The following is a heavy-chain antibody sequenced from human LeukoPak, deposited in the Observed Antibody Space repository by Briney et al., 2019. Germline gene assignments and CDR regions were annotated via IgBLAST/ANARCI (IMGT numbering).Heavy chain of an antibody. CDR3: ARGLPYDSSGYYFDGFDH. V-gene: IGHV4-31*03. CDR2: IYYSRST. CDR1: GGSISRGGYY. D-gene: IGHD3-22*01. Sequence: PSETLSLTCTVSGGSISRGGYYWSWIRQHPGKGLEWIGYIYYSRSTYYNPSLKSRVTISVDTSKNQFSLKPNSVTAADTAVYYCARGLPYDSSGYYFDGFDHWGQGTLVTVSS. J-gene: IGHJ4*02.